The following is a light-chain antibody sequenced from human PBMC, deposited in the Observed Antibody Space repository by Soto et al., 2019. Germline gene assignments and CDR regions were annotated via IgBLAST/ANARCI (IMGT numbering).Light chain of an antibody. CDR3: QQYGTSPRT. V-gene: IGKV3-20*01. J-gene: IGKJ1*01. CDR2: GAS. CDR1: QSVRRN. Sequence: EIVMTQSPGTLSVSPGERAPLSCRASQSVRRNLAWYQQKPGQAPRLLIYGASSRATGIPDRFSGSGSGTDFTLTISRLEPEDFAVYYCQQYGTSPRTFGQGTKVDNK.